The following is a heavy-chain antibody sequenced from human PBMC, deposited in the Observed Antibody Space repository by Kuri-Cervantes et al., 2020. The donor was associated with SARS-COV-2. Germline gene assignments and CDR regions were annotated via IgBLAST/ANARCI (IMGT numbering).Heavy chain of an antibody. CDR2: ISFDGNNK. CDR1: GFTFRSCA. V-gene: IGHV3-30*04. CDR3: AREFYYDSSGTYYGGDLDY. D-gene: IGHD3-22*01. J-gene: IGHJ4*02. Sequence: GGSLRLSCAASGFTFRSCAMHWVRQAPGKGLEWVAVISFDGNNKFYADSVKGRSNISRDNSKNTLFLQMNSLRAEDTAVYDCAREFYYDSSGTYYGGDLDYWGQASLVTVSS.